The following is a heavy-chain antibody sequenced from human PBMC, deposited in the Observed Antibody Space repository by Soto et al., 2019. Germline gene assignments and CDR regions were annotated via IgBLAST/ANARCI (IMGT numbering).Heavy chain of an antibody. J-gene: IGHJ3*02. V-gene: IGHV3-74*01. CDR1: GFTFSSYW. Sequence: GGSLRLSCAASGFTFSSYWMHWVRQAPGKGLVWVSSINSDGSSTSYADSVKGRFTISRDNAKNTLYLQMNSLRAEDTAVYYCARELGKYAFDIWGQGTMVTVSS. CDR2: INSDGSST. CDR3: ARELGKYAFDI. D-gene: IGHD7-27*01.